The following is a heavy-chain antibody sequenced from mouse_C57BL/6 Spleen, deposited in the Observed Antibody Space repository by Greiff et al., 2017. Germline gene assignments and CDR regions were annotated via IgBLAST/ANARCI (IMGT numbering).Heavy chain of an antibody. J-gene: IGHJ4*01. V-gene: IGHV2-2*01. CDR2: IWSGGST. CDR3: ARGIYYDYDVTDYYAMDY. CDR1: GFSLTSYG. Sequence: VHLVESGPGLVQPSQSLSITCTVSGFSLTSYGVHWVRQSPGKGLEWLGVIWSGGSTDYNAAFISRLSISKDNSKSQVFFKMNSLQADDTAIYYCARGIYYDYDVTDYYAMDYWGQGTSVTVSS. D-gene: IGHD2-4*01.